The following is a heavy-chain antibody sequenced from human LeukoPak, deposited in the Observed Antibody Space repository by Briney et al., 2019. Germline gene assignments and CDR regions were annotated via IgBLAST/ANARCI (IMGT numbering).Heavy chain of an antibody. CDR3: ARQGAAGKYYYYYMDL. J-gene: IGHJ6*03. CDR2: IYPDDSNT. CDR1: GYHFPIYW. D-gene: IGHD6-13*01. V-gene: IGHV5-51*01. Sequence: GGSPEISCQGSGYHFPIYWIGWVRQMPGEGLEGMGIIYPDDSNTIYGPPFQGQVTISADKSNNTASLEWSSLQAWDTAIYYWARQGAAGKYYYYYMDLWRKGTAVTVSS.